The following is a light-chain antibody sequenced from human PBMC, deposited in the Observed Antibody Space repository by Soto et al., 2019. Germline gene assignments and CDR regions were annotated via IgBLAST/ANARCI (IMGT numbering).Light chain of an antibody. CDR1: QSVSGN. J-gene: IGKJ4*01. Sequence: EIVMTQSPATLSVSPGERATLSCRASQSVSGNLAWYQQKPGQAPSLLIYAASTRATGISSRFSGSGSGTDFTLTISSLQSEDFAIYYCQQYIKWPLTFGGGTKVEIK. CDR3: QQYIKWPLT. V-gene: IGKV3-15*01. CDR2: AAS.